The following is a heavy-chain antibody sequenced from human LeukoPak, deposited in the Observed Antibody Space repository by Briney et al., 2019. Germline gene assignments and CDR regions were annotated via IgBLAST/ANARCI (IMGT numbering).Heavy chain of an antibody. CDR2: ISSSGSTI. J-gene: IGHJ5*02. CDR1: GFTFSSYE. V-gene: IGHV3-48*03. Sequence: GGSLRLSCAASGFTFSSYEMNWVRQAPGKGLEWVSYISSSGSTIYYADSVKGRFTISRDNAKNSLYLQMNSLRAEDTAVYYCARVGRRIGYYDSSGYGGFDPWGQGTLVTVSS. D-gene: IGHD3-22*01. CDR3: ARVGRRIGYYDSSGYGGFDP.